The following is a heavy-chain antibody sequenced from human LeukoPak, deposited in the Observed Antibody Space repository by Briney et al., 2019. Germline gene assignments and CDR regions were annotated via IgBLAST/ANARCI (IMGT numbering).Heavy chain of an antibody. Sequence: PSETLSLTCTVSGGSISSYYGSWIRQPPGKGLEWIGYIYYSGSTNYNPSLKSRVTISVDTSKNQFSLKLSSVTAADTAVYYCARRVGRWSYYFDYWGQGTLVTVSS. J-gene: IGHJ4*02. V-gene: IGHV4-59*08. CDR3: ARRVGRWSYYFDY. D-gene: IGHD4-23*01. CDR1: GGSISSYY. CDR2: IYYSGST.